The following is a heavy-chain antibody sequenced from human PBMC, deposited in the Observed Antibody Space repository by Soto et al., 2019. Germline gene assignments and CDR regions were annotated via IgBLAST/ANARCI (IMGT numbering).Heavy chain of an antibody. V-gene: IGHV4-38-2*01. J-gene: IGHJ5*02. Sequence: PSETLSLTCAVSGYSISSGYYWGWIRQPPGRGLEWIGSIYHSGSTYYNPSLKSRVTISVDTSKNQFSLKLSSVTAADTAVYYCATAHYDSSGYYYGGGYSWFDPWGQGTLVTVSS. CDR2: IYHSGST. CDR3: ATAHYDSSGYYYGGGYSWFDP. CDR1: GYSISSGYY. D-gene: IGHD3-22*01.